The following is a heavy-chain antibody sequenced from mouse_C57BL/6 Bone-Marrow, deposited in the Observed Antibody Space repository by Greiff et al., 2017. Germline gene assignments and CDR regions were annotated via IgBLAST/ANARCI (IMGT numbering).Heavy chain of an antibody. J-gene: IGHJ1*03. CDR1: GYTFTSYW. Sequence: QVQLQQPGAELVMPGASVKLSCKASGYTFTSYWMHWVKQRPGQGLEWIGEIDPSDSYTTYNQKFKGKSTLTVDKSSSTAYMQLSGLTSEDSAVYYCARDDDYDEGWYFDVWGTGTTVTVSS. CDR2: IDPSDSYT. D-gene: IGHD2-4*01. V-gene: IGHV1-69*01. CDR3: ARDDDYDEGWYFDV.